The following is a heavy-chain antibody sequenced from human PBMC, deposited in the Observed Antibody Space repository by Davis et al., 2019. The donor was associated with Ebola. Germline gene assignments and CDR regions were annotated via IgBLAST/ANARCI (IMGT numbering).Heavy chain of an antibody. J-gene: IGHJ6*04. V-gene: IGHV4-30-4*01. CDR2: IYSSGNA. D-gene: IGHD4-17*01. CDR3: ARGWPSTVTTDYYAMDV. CDR1: GDSISSSNW. Sequence: SETLSLTCAVSGDSISSSNWWSWVRQPPGEGLEWIGYIYSSGNAYYNPSLKSRLTLSLDASKRQFSLKLSSVTAADTAVYYCARGWPSTVTTDYYAMDVWGKGTTVTVSS.